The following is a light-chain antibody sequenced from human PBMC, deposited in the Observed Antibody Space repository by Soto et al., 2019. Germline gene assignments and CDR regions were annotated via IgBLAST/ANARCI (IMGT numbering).Light chain of an antibody. J-gene: IGKJ1*01. Sequence: EVVLTQSPGTLSLSRGERATLSCRASQSLTNNYFAWYQQKPGRALRLLIDGASTRATGIPDRFRGSGSGTDFTLTISRLEPEDVAVYYCQQYEAVVTFGQGTKVDIK. V-gene: IGKV3-20*01. CDR2: GAS. CDR3: QQYEAVVT. CDR1: QSLTNNY.